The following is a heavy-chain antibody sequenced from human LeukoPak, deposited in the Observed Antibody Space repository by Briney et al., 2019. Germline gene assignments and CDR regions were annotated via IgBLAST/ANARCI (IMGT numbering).Heavy chain of an antibody. D-gene: IGHD3-22*01. Sequence: GGSLRLSRAASGFTFSSYAMSWVRQAPGKGLEWVSVISGSGGSTYYADSVKGRFTISRDNSKNTLYLQMNSLRAEDTAVYYCAKGPQNYYDSSGYYRYFDYWGQGTLVTVSS. CDR1: GFTFSSYA. V-gene: IGHV3-23*01. CDR3: AKGPQNYYDSSGYYRYFDY. CDR2: ISGSGGST. J-gene: IGHJ4*02.